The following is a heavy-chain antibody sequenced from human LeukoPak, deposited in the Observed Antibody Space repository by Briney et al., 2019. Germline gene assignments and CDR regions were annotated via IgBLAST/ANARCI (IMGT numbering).Heavy chain of an antibody. Sequence: SETLSLTCTVSGGSISSYYWSWIRQPPGKGLEWIGYIYYSGSTNYNPSLKSRVTISADTSKNQFSLKLSSVTAADTAVYYCARDLGYGGLAFDIWGRGTMVTVSS. J-gene: IGHJ3*02. CDR3: ARDLGYGGLAFDI. CDR1: GGSISSYY. CDR2: IYYSGST. D-gene: IGHD4-23*01. V-gene: IGHV4-59*01.